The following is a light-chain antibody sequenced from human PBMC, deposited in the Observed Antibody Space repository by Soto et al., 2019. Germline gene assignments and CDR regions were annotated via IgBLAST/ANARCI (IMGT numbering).Light chain of an antibody. J-gene: IGLJ7*01. CDR2: DTS. CDR3: LLVYDGVAV. CDR1: TGEVTNGRW. Sequence: QTVVTQEPSLTVSPGGTVTLTCGSNTGEVTNGRWPYWFQQRPGQVPRTLIHDTSNKHSWTPARFSGTLLGGKAALTRSGAQREDEAAYYCLLVYDGVAVFGGGTQLTV. V-gene: IGLV7-46*01.